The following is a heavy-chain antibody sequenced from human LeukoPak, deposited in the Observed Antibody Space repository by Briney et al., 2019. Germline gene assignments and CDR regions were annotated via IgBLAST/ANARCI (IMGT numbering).Heavy chain of an antibody. CDR1: GFTYSSYA. V-gene: IGHV3-30-3*01. CDR2: ISYDGSNK. CDR3: ARGITMIVLIDAFDI. D-gene: IGHD3-22*01. J-gene: IGHJ3*02. Sequence: GRSLRLSCAASGFTYSSYAMHWVRQAPGKGLEWVAVISYDGSNKYYADSVKGRFTISRDNSKNTLYLQMNSLRAEDTAVYYCARGITMIVLIDAFDIWGQGTMVTVSS.